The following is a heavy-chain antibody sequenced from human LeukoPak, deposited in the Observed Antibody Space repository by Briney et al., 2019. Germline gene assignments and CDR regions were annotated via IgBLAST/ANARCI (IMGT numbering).Heavy chain of an antibody. D-gene: IGHD4-23*01. CDR3: AKDPYGGNSDY. V-gene: IGHV3-23*01. J-gene: IGHJ4*02. CDR2: IGGRDGST. CDR1: GFTFSSYG. Sequence: GGSLRLSCAASGFTFSSYGMSWVRQAPGKGLEWVSAIGGRDGSTYYADSVKGRFTISRDNSKNTLYVQMNSLRAEDTAVYYCAKDPYGGNSDYWGQGTLVTVSS.